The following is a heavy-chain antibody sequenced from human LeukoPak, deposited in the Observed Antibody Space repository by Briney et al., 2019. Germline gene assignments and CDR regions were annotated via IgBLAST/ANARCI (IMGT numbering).Heavy chain of an antibody. CDR1: GGSISSYY. CDR2: IYYSGST. Sequence: SETLSLTCTVSGGSISSYYWSWIRQPPGKGLEWIGYIYYSGSTNYNPSLKSRVTISADTSKNQFSLKLSSVTAADTAVYYCARVTRSGSYYYYYGMDVWGQGTTVTVSS. V-gene: IGHV4-59*01. D-gene: IGHD1-26*01. CDR3: ARVTRSGSYYYYYGMDV. J-gene: IGHJ6*02.